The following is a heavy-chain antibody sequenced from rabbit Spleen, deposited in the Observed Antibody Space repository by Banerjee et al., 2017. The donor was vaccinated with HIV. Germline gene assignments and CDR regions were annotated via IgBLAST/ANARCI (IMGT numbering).Heavy chain of an antibody. CDR1: GFTLSSYY. CDR2: IDPIFGST. CDR3: ARDAAGREDFNL. V-gene: IGHV1S7*01. J-gene: IGHJ4*01. Sequence: QLVESAGGLVQPGGSLKLSCKASGFTLSSYYMNWVRQVPGKGLEWIGYIDPIFGSTYYASWVNGRFTVSSHNAQNTLYLQLNSLTAADTATYFCARDAAGREDFNLWGPGTLVTVS. D-gene: IGHD4-2*01.